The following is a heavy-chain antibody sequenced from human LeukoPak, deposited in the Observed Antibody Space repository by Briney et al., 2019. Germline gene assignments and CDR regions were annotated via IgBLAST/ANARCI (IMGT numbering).Heavy chain of an antibody. Sequence: SQTLSLTCAVSGGSISSGGYCWSWIRQPPGKGLEWIGYIYHSGSTYYNPSLKSRDTISVDRSKNQFSLKLSSVTAADTAVYFCARFNRDILTGYYRGVSSDAFDIWGQGTMVTVSS. J-gene: IGHJ3*02. D-gene: IGHD3-9*01. CDR2: IYHSGST. CDR3: ARFNRDILTGYYRGVSSDAFDI. V-gene: IGHV4-30-2*01. CDR1: GGSISSGGYC.